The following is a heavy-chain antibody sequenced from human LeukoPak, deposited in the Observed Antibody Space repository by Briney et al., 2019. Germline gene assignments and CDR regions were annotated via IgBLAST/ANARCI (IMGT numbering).Heavy chain of an antibody. Sequence: NPSETLSLTCTVSGGSISSSSYFWVWIRQPPGKGLEWIGSIYYSGSTYYNPSLKSRVTISVDTSKNQFSLKLSSVTAADTAVYYCVGGGWFGELFDYWGQGTLVTVSS. CDR2: IYYSGST. J-gene: IGHJ4*02. CDR1: GGSISSSSYF. D-gene: IGHD3-10*01. V-gene: IGHV4-39*07. CDR3: VGGGWFGELFDY.